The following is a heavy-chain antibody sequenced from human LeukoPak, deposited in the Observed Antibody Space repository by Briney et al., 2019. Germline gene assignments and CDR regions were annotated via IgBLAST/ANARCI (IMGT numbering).Heavy chain of an antibody. CDR1: GGSISSSSYY. Sequence: SETLSLTCTVSGGSISSSSYYWGWIRQPPGKGLVWIGSIYYSGSTYYNPSLKSRVTISVDTSKNQFSLKLSSVTAADAAVYYCATAASISSASGTVLDYWGQGTLVTVSS. J-gene: IGHJ4*02. CDR3: ATAASISSASGTVLDY. D-gene: IGHD3-10*01. CDR2: IYYSGST. V-gene: IGHV4-39*07.